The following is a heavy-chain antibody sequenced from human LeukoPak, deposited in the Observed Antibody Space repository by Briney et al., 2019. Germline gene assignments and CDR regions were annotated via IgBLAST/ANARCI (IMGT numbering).Heavy chain of an antibody. J-gene: IGHJ4*02. Sequence: GGSLRLYCAASGLTFSGYWMHWVRQAPGKGLVWVSRINGDGSSTSYADSVKGRFTISRDNAKNTLYLQMNSLGAEDTAVYYCARARNCSSGTCYKDYWGQGTLVTVSS. CDR1: GLTFSGYW. V-gene: IGHV3-74*01. D-gene: IGHD2-15*01. CDR2: INGDGSST. CDR3: ARARNCSSGTCYKDY.